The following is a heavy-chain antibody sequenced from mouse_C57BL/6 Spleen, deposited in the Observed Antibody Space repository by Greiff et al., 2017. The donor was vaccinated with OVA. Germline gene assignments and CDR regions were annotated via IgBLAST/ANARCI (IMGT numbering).Heavy chain of an antibody. CDR1: GYTFTSYW. D-gene: IGHD2-3*01. Sequence: VQLQQSGAELVKPGASVKMSCKASGYTFTSYWITWVKQRPGQGLEWIGDIYPGSGSTNYNEKFKSKATLTVDTSSSTAYMQLSSLTSEDSAVYYCARFLGGGYYPFDYWGQGTTLTVSS. J-gene: IGHJ2*01. CDR2: IYPGSGST. V-gene: IGHV1-55*01. CDR3: ARFLGGGYYPFDY.